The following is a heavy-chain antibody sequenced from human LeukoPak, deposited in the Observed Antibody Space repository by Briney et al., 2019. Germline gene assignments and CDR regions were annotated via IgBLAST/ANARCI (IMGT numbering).Heavy chain of an antibody. CDR3: ARGLASGYPPIPFDY. V-gene: IGHV4-34*12. Sequence: SETLSLTCAVYGGSFSGYYWTWIRQPPGKGLEWIGEIIDAGSTKYNSSLKSRVTISVDTSKNQFSLSLDSVTAADTAVYYCARGLASGYPPIPFDYWGQGTLVTVSS. CDR2: IIDAGST. J-gene: IGHJ4*02. D-gene: IGHD3-3*01. CDR1: GGSFSGYY.